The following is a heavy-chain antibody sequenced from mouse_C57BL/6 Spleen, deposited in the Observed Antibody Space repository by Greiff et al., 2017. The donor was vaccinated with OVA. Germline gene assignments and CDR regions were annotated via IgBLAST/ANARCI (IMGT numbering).Heavy chain of an antibody. D-gene: IGHD3-3*01. CDR3: AREGDSYAMDY. CDR1: GYTFTNYW. V-gene: IGHV1-63*01. J-gene: IGHJ4*01. CDR2: IYPGGGYT. Sequence: VQLQQSGAELVRPGTSVKMSCKASGYTFTNYWIGWAKQRPGHGLEWIGDIYPGGGYTNYNEKFKGKATLTADKSSSTAYMQLSSLTSEDSAVYYCAREGDSYAMDYWGQGTSVTVSS.